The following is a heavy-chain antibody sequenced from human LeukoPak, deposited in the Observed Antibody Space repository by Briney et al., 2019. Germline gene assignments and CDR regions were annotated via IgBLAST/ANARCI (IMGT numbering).Heavy chain of an antibody. CDR1: GYIFTSYF. D-gene: IGHD6-13*01. J-gene: IGHJ4*02. CDR3: ASRKQQLVLPYRITSPPFDY. V-gene: IGHV1-46*01. CDR2: INPSGGST. Sequence: ASVKVSCKASGYIFTSYFMHWVRQAPGQRLEWMGIINPSGGSTSYAQKFQGRVTITADESTSTAYMELSSLRSEDTAVYYCASRKQQLVLPYRITSPPFDYWGQGTLVTVSS.